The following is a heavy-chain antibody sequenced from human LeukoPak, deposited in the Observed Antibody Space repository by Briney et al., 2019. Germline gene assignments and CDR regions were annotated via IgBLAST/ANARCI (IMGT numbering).Heavy chain of an antibody. CDR1: GGSISNYY. V-gene: IGHV4-59*08. CDR3: ARHGNTMVREVITYPFDY. D-gene: IGHD3-10*01. J-gene: IGHJ4*02. CDR2: IYYSGST. Sequence: SETLSLTCTVSGGSISNYYWSWIRQPPGKGLEWIGYIYYSGSTNYNPSLKGRVTMSVDTSKNQFSLKLTSVTAADTAVYYCARHGNTMVREVITYPFDYWGQGTVVTVSS.